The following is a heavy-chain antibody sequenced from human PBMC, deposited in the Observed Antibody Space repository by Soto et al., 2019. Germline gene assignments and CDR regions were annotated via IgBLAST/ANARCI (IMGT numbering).Heavy chain of an antibody. CDR3: AKERCGGYGGIDC. CDR1: GVTCSTYA. Sequence: WWSLRLSSAASGVTCSTYAMIWVRQTQGKELEWFSVIPGSGGSTNYAESVKGRFTISQATSKRALFLQMNSLRAEDRVVYYCAKERCGGYGGIDCWGQGTMLTVSS. CDR2: IPGSGGST. J-gene: IGHJ4*02. V-gene: IGHV3-23*01. D-gene: IGHD5-18*01.